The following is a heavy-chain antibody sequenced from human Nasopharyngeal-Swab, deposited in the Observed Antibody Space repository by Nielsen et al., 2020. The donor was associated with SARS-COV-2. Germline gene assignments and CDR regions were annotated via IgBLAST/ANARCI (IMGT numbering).Heavy chain of an antibody. D-gene: IGHD1-7*01. CDR3: ARDVTGTTNYYYYGMDV. CDR2: ISGSGGST. V-gene: IGHV3-23*01. CDR1: GFTFSSYA. Sequence: GGSLRLSCAASGFTFSSYAMSWVRQAPGKGLEWVSAISGSGGSTYYADSVKGRFTISRDNSKNTLYLQMNSLRAEDTAVYYCARDVTGTTNYYYYGMDVWGQGTTVTVSS. J-gene: IGHJ6*02.